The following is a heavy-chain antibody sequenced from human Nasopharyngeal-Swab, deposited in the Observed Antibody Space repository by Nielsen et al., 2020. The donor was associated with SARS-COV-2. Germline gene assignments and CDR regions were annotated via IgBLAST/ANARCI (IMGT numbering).Heavy chain of an antibody. CDR3: AKGGGYGDPGCFDE. CDR1: GFTYSSYA. CDR2: ISRTGDNT. J-gene: IGHJ4*02. V-gene: IGHV3-23*01. D-gene: IGHD4-17*01. Sequence: GGSLRLSCAASGFTYSSYAMNWVRQAPGKGLEWVSGISRTGDNTYYADSVMGRFTISRDNAMETLYLQMNSLRLEDTAVYYCAKGGGYGDPGCFDEWGQGTLVTASS.